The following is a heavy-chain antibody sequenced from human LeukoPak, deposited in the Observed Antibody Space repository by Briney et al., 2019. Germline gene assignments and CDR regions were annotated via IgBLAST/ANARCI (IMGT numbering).Heavy chain of an antibody. D-gene: IGHD3-10*01. CDR3: AREYWVRGRGNYYMDV. J-gene: IGHJ6*03. V-gene: IGHV4-34*01. Sequence: SETLSLTCAVYGGSFSGYYWSWIRQPPGKGLEWIGEINHSGSTNYNPSLKSRVTISVDTSKNQFSLKLSSVTAADTAVYYCAREYWVRGRGNYYMDVWGKGTTVTISS. CDR2: INHSGST. CDR1: GGSFSGYY.